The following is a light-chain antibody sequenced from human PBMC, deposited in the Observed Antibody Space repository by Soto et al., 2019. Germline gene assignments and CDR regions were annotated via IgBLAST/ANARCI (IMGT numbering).Light chain of an antibody. CDR2: AAS. CDR1: QSISSY. J-gene: IGKJ4*01. Sequence: DIQMTQSPSSLSASVGDRVTITCRASQSISSYLNWYQQKPGKAPKLLIYAASSLQSGVPSRFSGSGSGTDFTPTISSQKPKDFETKYFQKSYPAAAFGGGPKGEIK. V-gene: IGKV1-39*01. CDR3: QKSYPAAA.